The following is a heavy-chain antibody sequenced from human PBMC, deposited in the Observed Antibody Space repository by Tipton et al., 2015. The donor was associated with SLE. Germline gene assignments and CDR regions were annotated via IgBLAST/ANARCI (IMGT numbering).Heavy chain of an antibody. D-gene: IGHD6-13*01. V-gene: IGHV4-59*11. CDR2: IYYSGST. J-gene: IGHJ3*02. Sequence: TLSLTCTVSGGSISSHYWSWIRQPPGKGLEWIGYIYYSGSTNYNPSLKSRVTISVDTSKNQFSLKLSSVTAADTAVYYCARVQSRWGSSWYPDAFDIWGQGTMVTVSS. CDR3: ARVQSRWGSSWYPDAFDI. CDR1: GGSISSHY.